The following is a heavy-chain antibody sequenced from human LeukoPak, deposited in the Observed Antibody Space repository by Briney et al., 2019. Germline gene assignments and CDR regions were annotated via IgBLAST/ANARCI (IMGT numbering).Heavy chain of an antibody. CDR3: ARDHPSDY. Sequence: PSETLSLTCTVSGGSISSYYWNWVRQPPGKGLEWIAYIYYSGSTSYNPSLKSRVTISVDTSKNQFSLKLSSVTAADTAVYYCARDHPSDYWGQGTLVTVSS. CDR2: IYYSGST. CDR1: GGSISSYY. V-gene: IGHV4-59*12. J-gene: IGHJ4*02.